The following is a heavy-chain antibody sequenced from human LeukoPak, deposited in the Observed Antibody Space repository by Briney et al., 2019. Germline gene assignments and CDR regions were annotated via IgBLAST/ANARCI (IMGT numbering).Heavy chain of an antibody. CDR3: VRSSTYHLFDD. CDR2: MYYSGST. J-gene: IGHJ4*02. V-gene: IGHV4-59*08. Sequence: SETLSLTCSVSGGXISSYYCSWIRQPPGKGLEWIGYMYYSGSTNYNPSLKSRVTISVDMSKNQFSLRLSSVTAADTAVYYCVRSSTYHLFDDWGQGTLVTASS. D-gene: IGHD2-15*01. CDR1: GGXISSYY.